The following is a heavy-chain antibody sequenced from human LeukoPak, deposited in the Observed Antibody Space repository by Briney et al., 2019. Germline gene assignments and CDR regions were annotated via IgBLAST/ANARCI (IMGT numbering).Heavy chain of an antibody. CDR1: GLTFSNSG. Sequence: GGSLRLSCAASGLTFSNSGMSWVRQAPGKGLEWVSVISGSGDSTYYADSVKGRFTISRDNSKNTLHLQMHSLRTEDTAVYYCARDPTTVNAGYDGMDVWGQGTTVTVSS. D-gene: IGHD4-17*01. J-gene: IGHJ6*02. V-gene: IGHV3-23*01. CDR3: ARDPTTVNAGYDGMDV. CDR2: ISGSGDST.